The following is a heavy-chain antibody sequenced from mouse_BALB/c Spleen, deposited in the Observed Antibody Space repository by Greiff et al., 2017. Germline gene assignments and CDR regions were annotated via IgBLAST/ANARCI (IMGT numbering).Heavy chain of an antibody. CDR2: ISYSGST. J-gene: IGHJ4*01. V-gene: IGHV3-2*02. CDR1: GYSITSDYA. Sequence: EVKLQESGPGLVKPSQSLSLTCTVTGYSITSDYAWNWIRQFPGNKLEWMGYISYSGSTSYNPSLKSRISITRDTSKNQFFLQLNSVTTEDTATYYCARRQLGLRWAMDYWGQGTSVTVSS. CDR3: ARRQLGLRWAMDY. D-gene: IGHD3-2*01.